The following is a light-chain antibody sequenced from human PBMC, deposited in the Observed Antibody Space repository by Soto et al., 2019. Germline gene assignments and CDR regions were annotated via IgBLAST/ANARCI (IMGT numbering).Light chain of an antibody. Sequence: DIQMTQSPSSLSASVGDRVTITCRASQSISKYVNWYQQKPGNAPNLLIYAASSLQGGVPSRFRGSGSGTQFTLTINSLQPEDFATYYCKESYSAPVTFGQGTKVEIK. CDR3: KESYSAPVT. CDR1: QSISKY. J-gene: IGKJ1*01. V-gene: IGKV1-39*01. CDR2: AAS.